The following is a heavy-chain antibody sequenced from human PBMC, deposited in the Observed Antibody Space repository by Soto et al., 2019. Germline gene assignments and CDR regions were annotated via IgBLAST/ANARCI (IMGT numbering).Heavy chain of an antibody. CDR2: FDPEDGET. CDR3: ATQGRVWYYDFWSGYYYAFDL. Sequence: ASVKVSCKVSGYTLTELAMHWVRQAPGKGLEWMGGFDPEDGETIYAQKFQGRVTMTEDTSTDTAYMELSSLRSEDTDVYYCATQGRVWYYDFWSGYYYAFDLWGQGTMVTVSS. V-gene: IGHV1-24*01. CDR1: GYTLTELA. J-gene: IGHJ3*01. D-gene: IGHD3-3*01.